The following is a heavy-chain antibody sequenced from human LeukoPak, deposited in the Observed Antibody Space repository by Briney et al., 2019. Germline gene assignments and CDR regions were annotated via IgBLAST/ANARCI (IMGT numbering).Heavy chain of an antibody. CDR1: GGSISSYY. CDR2: IYYSGST. D-gene: IGHD1-26*01. V-gene: IGHV4-59*01. J-gene: IGHJ2*01. Sequence: SSETLSLTCTVSGGSISSYYWSWIRQPPGKGLEWIGYIYYSGSTNYNPSLKSRVTISVDTSKNQFSLKLSSVTAADTAVYYCARTQGVQWELPNWYFDLWGRGTLVTVSS. CDR3: ARTQGVQWELPNWYFDL.